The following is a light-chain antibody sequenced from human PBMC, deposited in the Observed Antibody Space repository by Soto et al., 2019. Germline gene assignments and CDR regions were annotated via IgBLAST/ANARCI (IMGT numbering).Light chain of an antibody. Sequence: EIVLTQSPGTLSLSPGERATLSCRASQTVSSNYLAWYQQKPGQAPRLLIYSASTRATGIPDRFSGSGSGTDFTLTINRLEPEDCAVYYCQQYGTSPLTFGGGTKVDIK. CDR3: QQYGTSPLT. CDR1: QTVSSNY. V-gene: IGKV3-20*01. J-gene: IGKJ4*01. CDR2: SAS.